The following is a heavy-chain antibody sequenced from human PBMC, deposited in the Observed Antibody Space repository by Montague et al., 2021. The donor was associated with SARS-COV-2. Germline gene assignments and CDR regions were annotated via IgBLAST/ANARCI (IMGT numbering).Heavy chain of an antibody. Sequence: SETLSLTCTVSGGSINDYYWTWVRQPAGGGLEWIGRIYSSGSANCNPFLESRVTMSLDTSKNQFSLNVNSVTAADTAVYYCARVLPDPVRTQYAFDIWGQGTLVTVSS. CDR3: ARVLPDPVRTQYAFDI. CDR2: IYSSGSA. J-gene: IGHJ3*02. CDR1: GGSINDYY. V-gene: IGHV4-4*07.